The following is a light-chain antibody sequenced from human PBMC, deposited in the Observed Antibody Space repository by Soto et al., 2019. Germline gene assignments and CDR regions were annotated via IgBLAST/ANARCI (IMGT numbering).Light chain of an antibody. CDR2: DAS. Sequence: DIQMTQSPSTLSASVGDRVTITCRASQSIGSWLAWYQQKPGKAPKFLIYDASNLEAGVPSRFSGSGSGTEFTLTISSLQPADFATYYCQQYDSYSPTFGQGTKVEIK. J-gene: IGKJ1*01. CDR1: QSIGSW. CDR3: QQYDSYSPT. V-gene: IGKV1-5*01.